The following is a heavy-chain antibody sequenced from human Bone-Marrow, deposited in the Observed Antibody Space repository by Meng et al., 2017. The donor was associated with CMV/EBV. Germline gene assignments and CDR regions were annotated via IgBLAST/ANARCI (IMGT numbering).Heavy chain of an antibody. Sequence: GESLKISCAASGFTFSSYAMSWVRQAPGKGLEWVSGINWNGGSTGYADSVKGRFTISRDNAKNSLFLQMNSLRGEDTAVYYCARVAAAGRGMDVWGQGTTVTVSS. V-gene: IGHV3-20*04. CDR3: ARVAAAGRGMDV. CDR1: GFTFSSYA. J-gene: IGHJ6*02. CDR2: INWNGGST. D-gene: IGHD6-13*01.